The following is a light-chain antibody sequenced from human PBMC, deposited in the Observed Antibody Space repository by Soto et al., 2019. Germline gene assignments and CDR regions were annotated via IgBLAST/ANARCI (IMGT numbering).Light chain of an antibody. V-gene: IGKV1-39*01. CDR2: AAS. CDR1: QSISSY. Sequence: DFQMTQSQYSLSASVGDRVTITCRASQSISSYLNWYQQKPGKAPKLLIYAASSLQSGVPSRFSGSGSGTDFTLTISSLQPEDFATYYCQQSYSTPYTLGQGTKVDIK. J-gene: IGKJ2*01. CDR3: QQSYSTPYT.